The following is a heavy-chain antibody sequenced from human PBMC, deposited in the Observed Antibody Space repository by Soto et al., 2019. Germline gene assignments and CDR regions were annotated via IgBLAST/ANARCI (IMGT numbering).Heavy chain of an antibody. V-gene: IGHV3-23*01. J-gene: IGHJ3*01. D-gene: IGHD2-21*02. Sequence: EVQLLESGGGLVQPGGSLRLSCAASGFTFTNYAMSWVRQAPGKGLEWVSTVSGGGDGTYYADSVKGRFSTSRDNSRNTVYLQMTSLRAEETAVYYCAKKGLGSLATYCNYGDCHYAFDLWGQGTIVTVSS. CDR2: VSGGGDGT. CDR3: AKKGLGSLATYCNYGDCHYAFDL. CDR1: GFTFTNYA.